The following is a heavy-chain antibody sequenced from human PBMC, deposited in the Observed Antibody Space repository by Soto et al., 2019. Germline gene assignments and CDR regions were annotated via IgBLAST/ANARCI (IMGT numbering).Heavy chain of an antibody. Sequence: SETLSLTCTVSGGSVSSGSYYWSWIRQPPGRGLEWIGYIYSSGSTKYNPSLKSRVTISVDTSKNQFSLKLSSVTAADTAVYYCARISRSPNSGYFDYWGQGALVTVSS. CDR3: ARISRSPNSGYFDY. J-gene: IGHJ4*02. CDR1: GGSVSSGSYY. CDR2: IYSSGST. V-gene: IGHV4-61*01. D-gene: IGHD1-26*01.